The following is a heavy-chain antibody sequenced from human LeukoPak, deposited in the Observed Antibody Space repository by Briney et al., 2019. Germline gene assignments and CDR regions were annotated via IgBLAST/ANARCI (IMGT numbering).Heavy chain of an antibody. CDR2: VYATGNT. V-gene: IGHV4-61*02. J-gene: IGHJ4*02. CDR1: GASINRGTHY. D-gene: IGHD3-22*01. Sequence: PSETLSLTCTVSGASINRGTHYWSWVRQAAGKGLGWLGRVYATGNTNYNPSLWSRLSISIDTSRNQFSLRLSSVTAADTAIYYCARDRSYYSDTGADYWGQGIMVIVSS. CDR3: ARDRSYYSDTGADY.